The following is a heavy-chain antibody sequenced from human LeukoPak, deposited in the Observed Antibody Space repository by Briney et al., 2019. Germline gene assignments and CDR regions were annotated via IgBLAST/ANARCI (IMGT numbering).Heavy chain of an antibody. CDR3: ARDWYCSGGSCYDCLDP. D-gene: IGHD2-15*01. Sequence: ASVKVSCKASGYTFSSYGISWVRQAPGQGLEWMGWISGYNDNTKYAQKLQGRVTMTTDTSTSTAYMELRSLRTDDTAVYYCARDWYCSGGSCYDCLDPWGQGTLVTVSS. V-gene: IGHV1-18*01. CDR1: GYTFSSYG. J-gene: IGHJ5*02. CDR2: ISGYNDNT.